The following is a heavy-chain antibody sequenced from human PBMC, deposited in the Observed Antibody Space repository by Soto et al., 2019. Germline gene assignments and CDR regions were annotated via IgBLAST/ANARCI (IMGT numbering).Heavy chain of an antibody. D-gene: IGHD3-10*01. CDR3: ARDESHYPGRYGMDV. V-gene: IGHV1-69*11. CDR2: IIPILGTA. CDR1: GGTFGTYA. J-gene: IGHJ6*02. Sequence: SVKVSCKAPGGTFGTYALSWVRQAPGQGLEWMGRIIPILGTANYPQMFQGRVTITADESTSTAYMELSSLRSEDTAVYYCARDESHYPGRYGMDVWGQATTVTVSS.